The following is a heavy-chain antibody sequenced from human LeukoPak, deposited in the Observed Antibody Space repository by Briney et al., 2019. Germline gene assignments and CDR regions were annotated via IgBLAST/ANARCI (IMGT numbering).Heavy chain of an antibody. J-gene: IGHJ4*02. CDR1: GFTFGDYA. Sequence: GGSLRLSCTASGFTFGDYAMSWFRQAPGKGLEWVGFIRSKAYGGTTEYAASVKGRFTISRDDSKSIAYLQMNSLKTEDTAVYYCTRGYGGNSALFDYWGQGTLVTVSS. D-gene: IGHD4-23*01. V-gene: IGHV3-49*03. CDR3: TRGYGGNSALFDY. CDR2: IRSKAYGGTT.